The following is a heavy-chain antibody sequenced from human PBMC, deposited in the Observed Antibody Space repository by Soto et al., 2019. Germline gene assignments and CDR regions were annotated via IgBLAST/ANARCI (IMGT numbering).Heavy chain of an antibody. J-gene: IGHJ3*02. V-gene: IGHV3-74*01. Sequence: EVQLVESGGGLVQPGESLRLSCAASGFTFSPFYMHWVRQAPGKGLEWVSHINGDGTTTVYADSVKGRFTISRDNAKSTLYLQMSSLRTEDTAVYYCVRVRGYPDSFDIWGQGTMVTVSS. D-gene: IGHD6-13*01. CDR1: GFTFSPFY. CDR3: VRVRGYPDSFDI. CDR2: INGDGTTT.